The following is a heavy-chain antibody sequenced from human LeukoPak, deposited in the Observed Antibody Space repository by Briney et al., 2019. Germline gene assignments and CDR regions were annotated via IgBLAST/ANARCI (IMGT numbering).Heavy chain of an antibody. J-gene: IGHJ4*02. CDR1: GFTCSSYS. CDR3: AKDYYYDSSGYYSDY. V-gene: IGHV3-23*01. Sequence: GGSLRLSCAASGFTCSSYSMNWVRQAPGKGLEWVSAISGSGGSTYYADSVKGRFTISRDNSKNTLYLQMNSLRAEDTAVYYCAKDYYYDSSGYYSDYWGQGTLVTVSS. CDR2: ISGSGGST. D-gene: IGHD3-22*01.